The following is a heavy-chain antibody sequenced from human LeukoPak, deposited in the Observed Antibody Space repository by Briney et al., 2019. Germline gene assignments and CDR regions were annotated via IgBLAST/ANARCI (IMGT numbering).Heavy chain of an antibody. Sequence: GGSLRLSCSASGFTFSSYAMHWVRQAPGKGLDYVSGISSSGGRTYYADSVRGRFTISRDNSKNTLYLQMSSLRAEDTAVYHCVKGRYSNSWYSSDYWGQGTLVTVSS. J-gene: IGHJ4*02. CDR2: ISSSGGRT. D-gene: IGHD6-13*01. CDR3: VKGRYSNSWYSSDY. V-gene: IGHV3-64D*09. CDR1: GFTFSSYA.